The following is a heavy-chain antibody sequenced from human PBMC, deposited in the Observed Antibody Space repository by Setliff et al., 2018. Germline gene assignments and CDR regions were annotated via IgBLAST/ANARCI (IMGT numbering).Heavy chain of an antibody. CDR1: GCTFSSYA. Sequence: GASVKVSCKASGCTFSSYAISWVRQAPGQGLEWMGGIIPIFGTANYAQKFQGRVTITADESTSTAYMELSSLRSEDTAVYYCASSRDYNFWSGYYSPLDYWGQGTLVTVSS. D-gene: IGHD3-3*01. CDR3: ASSRDYNFWSGYYSPLDY. J-gene: IGHJ4*02. V-gene: IGHV1-69*13. CDR2: IIPIFGTA.